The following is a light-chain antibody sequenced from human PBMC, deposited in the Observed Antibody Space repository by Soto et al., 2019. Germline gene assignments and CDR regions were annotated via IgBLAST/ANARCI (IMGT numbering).Light chain of an antibody. CDR3: LQDYTYPRT. CDR1: QGIRND. CDR2: GAS. J-gene: IGKJ1*01. V-gene: IGKV1-6*02. Sequence: AIQMTQSPSSLSASVGDSVTITCRASQGIRNDLGGYQVKPGTVPKLLIYGASTLQSGVPSRFSGSGSGTDFTLTINSLQPGDFATYYCLQDYTYPRTFGQGTRV.